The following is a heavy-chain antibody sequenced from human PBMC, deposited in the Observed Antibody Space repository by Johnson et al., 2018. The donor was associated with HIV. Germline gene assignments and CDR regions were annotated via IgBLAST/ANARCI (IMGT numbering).Heavy chain of an antibody. CDR1: GFTFSSYA. D-gene: IGHD6-19*01. CDR3: AKDVVAVAGNDAFDI. J-gene: IGHJ3*02. CDR2: ISGSGGRT. Sequence: VQLVESGGGVVQPGRSLRLSCAASGFTFSSYAMSWVRQAPGKGLEWVSAISGSGGRTYYADSVKGRFTTSRDNSKNTLYLQMNSLRAEDTAVYYCAKDVVAVAGNDAFDIWGQGTMVTVSS. V-gene: IGHV3-23*04.